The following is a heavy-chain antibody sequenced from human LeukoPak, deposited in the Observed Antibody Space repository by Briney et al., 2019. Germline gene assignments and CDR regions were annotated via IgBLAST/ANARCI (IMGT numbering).Heavy chain of an antibody. CDR3: ARESTYYDILTGYYNVGQVDY. CDR2: MNPNSGNT. V-gene: IGHV1-8*01. CDR1: GYTFTSYD. D-gene: IGHD3-9*01. Sequence: ASVKVSCKASGYTFTSYDINWVRQATGQGLEWMGWMNPNSGNTGYAQKLQGRVTMTTGTSTSTAYMELRSLRSDDTAVYYCARESTYYDILTGYYNVGQVDYWGQGTLVTVSS. J-gene: IGHJ4*02.